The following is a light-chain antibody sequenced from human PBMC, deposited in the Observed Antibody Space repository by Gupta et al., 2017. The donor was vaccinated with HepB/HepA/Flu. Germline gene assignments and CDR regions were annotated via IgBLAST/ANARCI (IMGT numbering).Light chain of an antibody. Sequence: QSALTQPASVSGSPGQSITISCTGTSSDIGAYNYVSWYQLHPGQAPKLMSYDVSDRPSGVSNRFSGSKSGNTASLTISGLHTEDEADYFCSSYTSITIIVFGGGTKLTVL. V-gene: IGLV2-14*03. CDR1: SSDIGAYNY. J-gene: IGLJ2*01. CDR2: DVS. CDR3: SSYTSITIIV.